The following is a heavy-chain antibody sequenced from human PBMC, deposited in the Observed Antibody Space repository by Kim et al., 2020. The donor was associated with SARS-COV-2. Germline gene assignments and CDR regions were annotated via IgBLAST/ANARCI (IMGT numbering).Heavy chain of an antibody. CDR3: ARGAQQLVQRFLPPGDAGCDWFDP. CDR2: ISSSSSTI. J-gene: IGHJ5*02. Sequence: GGSLRLSCAASGFTFSSYSMNWVRQAPGKGLEWVSYISSSSSTIYYADSVKGRFTISRDNAKNSLYLQMNSLRDEETAVYYCARGAQQLVQRFLPPGDAGCDWFDPWGQGTLLTVSS. CDR1: GFTFSSYS. D-gene: IGHD6-13*01. V-gene: IGHV3-48*02.